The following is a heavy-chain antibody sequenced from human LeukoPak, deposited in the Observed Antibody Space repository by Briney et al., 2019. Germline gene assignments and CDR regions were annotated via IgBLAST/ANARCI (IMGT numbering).Heavy chain of an antibody. CDR2: IRYDGSNK. Sequence: GGSLRLSCAASGFTFSSYGMHWVRQAPGKGLEWVAFIRYDGSNKYYADSVKGRFTISRDNSKNTLYLQTNSLRAEDTAVYYCARPVGGGRDYYYYMDVWGKGTTVTVSS. D-gene: IGHD2-15*01. CDR3: ARPVGGGRDYYYYMDV. V-gene: IGHV3-30*02. CDR1: GFTFSSYG. J-gene: IGHJ6*03.